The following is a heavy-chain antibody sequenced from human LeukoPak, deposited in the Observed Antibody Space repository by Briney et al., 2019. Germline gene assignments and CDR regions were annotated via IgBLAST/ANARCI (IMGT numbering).Heavy chain of an antibody. CDR1: GGSFSGYY. CDR2: INHSGST. Sequence: TTSETLSLTCAVYGGSFSGYYWSWIRQPPGKGLEWIGEINHSGSTNYNPSLKSRVTISVDTSKNQFSLKLSSVTAADTAVYYCARESIRGTSWFDPWAREPWSPSPQ. D-gene: IGHD1/OR15-1a*01. CDR3: ARESIRGTSWFDP. J-gene: IGHJ5*02. V-gene: IGHV4-34*01.